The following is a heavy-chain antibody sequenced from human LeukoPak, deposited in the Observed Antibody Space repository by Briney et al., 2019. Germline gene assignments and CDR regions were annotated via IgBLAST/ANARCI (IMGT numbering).Heavy chain of an antibody. J-gene: IGHJ4*02. D-gene: IGHD1-14*01. CDR3: ARDEQNLGEFDY. CDR1: GFTFSSYW. V-gene: IGHV3-74*01. Sequence: GGSLRLSCAASGFTFSSYWMHWVRQAPEKGLVWVSRINSDGSSTSYADSVKGRFTISRDNAKNTLYLQMNSLRAEDTAVYYCARDEQNLGEFDYWGQGTLVTVSS. CDR2: INSDGSST.